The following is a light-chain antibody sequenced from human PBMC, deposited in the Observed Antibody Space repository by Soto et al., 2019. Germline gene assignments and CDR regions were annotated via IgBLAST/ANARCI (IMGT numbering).Light chain of an antibody. CDR2: GAS. Sequence: DIQMTQSPSSLSASVGDRVTVTCRASQGISIFLAWYQQKPGKVPSLLIYGASTLQSGVPSRFSGSGSGTEFTLTISSLQPEDVATYYCQQYYSAHSFGQGTKLEFK. V-gene: IGKV1-27*01. CDR1: QGISIF. J-gene: IGKJ2*03. CDR3: QQYYSAHS.